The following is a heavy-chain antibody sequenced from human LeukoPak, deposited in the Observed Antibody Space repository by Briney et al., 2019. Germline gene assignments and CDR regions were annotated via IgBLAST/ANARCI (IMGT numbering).Heavy chain of an antibody. CDR1: GFTFSSYE. CDR2: ISTSGSTI. D-gene: IGHD5-12*01. Sequence: PGGSLRLSCVASGFTFSSYEMKWVRQAPGKGLEWVSYISTSGSTIYLADSVKGQFTVSRDNARNSLYLQMNSLRAEDTAVYYCARGVLSGYDRPTDYWGQGVLVTVSS. CDR3: ARGVLSGYDRPTDY. J-gene: IGHJ4*02. V-gene: IGHV3-48*03.